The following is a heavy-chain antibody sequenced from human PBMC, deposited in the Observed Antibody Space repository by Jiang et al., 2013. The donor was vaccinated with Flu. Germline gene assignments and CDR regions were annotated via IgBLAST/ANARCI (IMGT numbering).Heavy chain of an antibody. CDR3: AKSMDYCSGSTCYSPIHYGVDV. CDR1: DSVSVTMA. D-gene: IGHD2-2*02. Sequence: LVESGEAWSSRGGPWDSPVQRLDSVSVTMAFTGSDGLQGKGLEWVAYVRYEGINKYYGDSVKGRFTISRDNSKNTVYLQMYSLRVEDTAVYYCAKSMDYCSGSTCYSPIHYGVDVWGQGTTVTVSS. V-gene: IGHV3-30*02. J-gene: IGHJ6*02. CDR2: VRYEGINK.